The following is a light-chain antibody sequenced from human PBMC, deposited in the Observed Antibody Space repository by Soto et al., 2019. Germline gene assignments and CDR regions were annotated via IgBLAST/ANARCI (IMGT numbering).Light chain of an antibody. CDR3: QSYDSSLSGSV. V-gene: IGLV1-40*01. Sequence: QSVQTQPPSVSGAPGQRVTISCTGSNSNIGAGYDVHWYQQFPGTAPKLLISGNNNRPSGVPDRFSGSKSGTSASLAISGLQAEDEADYYCQSYDSSLSGSVFGGGTQLTVL. CDR2: GNN. CDR1: NSNIGAGYD. J-gene: IGLJ7*01.